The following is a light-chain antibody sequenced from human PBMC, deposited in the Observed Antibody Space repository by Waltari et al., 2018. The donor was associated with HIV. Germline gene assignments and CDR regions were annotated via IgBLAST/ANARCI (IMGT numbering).Light chain of an antibody. CDR1: NSHIGNNI. J-gene: IGLJ2*01. Sequence: QSVLTQAPSASWTPGQGVSPSCSGGNSHIGNNIVNWYQHLPGTAPKLLIQNNAQRPSVVPDRFSGSKSGTSASLAISGLQSEDEADYYCAAFDDELDGVLFGGGTKLTVL. CDR3: AAFDDELDGVL. V-gene: IGLV1-44*01. CDR2: NNA.